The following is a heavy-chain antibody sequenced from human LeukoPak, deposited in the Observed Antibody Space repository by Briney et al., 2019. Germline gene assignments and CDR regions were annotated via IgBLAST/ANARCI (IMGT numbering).Heavy chain of an antibody. CDR1: GGSFSGYY. CDR3: ARAAYYYDSSNHFDY. D-gene: IGHD3-22*01. J-gene: IGHJ4*02. Sequence: SETLSLTCAVYGGSFSGYYWSWIRQPPGKGQEWIGEINHSGSTNYNPSLKSRVTISVDTSKNQFSLKLSSVTAADTAVYYCARAAYYYDSSNHFDYWGQGTLVTVSS. CDR2: INHSGST. V-gene: IGHV4-34*01.